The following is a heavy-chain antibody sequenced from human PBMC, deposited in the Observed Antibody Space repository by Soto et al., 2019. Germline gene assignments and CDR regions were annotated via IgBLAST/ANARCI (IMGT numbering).Heavy chain of an antibody. CDR3: AREGGIVGATAADY. D-gene: IGHD1-26*01. CDR1: GGSISSGGYY. V-gene: IGHV4-31*03. Sequence: QVQLQESGPGLVKPSQTLSLTCTVSGGSISSGGYYWSWIRQHPGKGLEWIGYIYYSGSTYYNPSLKSRVTMSVDTSKNQFSRKLSSVTAADTAVYYCAREGGIVGATAADYWGQGTLVTVSS. CDR2: IYYSGST. J-gene: IGHJ4*02.